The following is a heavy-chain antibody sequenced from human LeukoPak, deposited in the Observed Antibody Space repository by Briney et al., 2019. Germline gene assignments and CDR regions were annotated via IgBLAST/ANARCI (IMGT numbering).Heavy chain of an antibody. J-gene: IGHJ4*02. V-gene: IGHV3-48*01. CDR3: AYSSGWFTKHSDY. D-gene: IGHD6-19*01. CDR2: ISSSSSTI. CDR1: GFTFSSYS. Sequence: PGGSLRLSCAASGFTFSSYSMNWVRQAPGKGLEWVSYISSSSSTIYYADSVKGRFTISRDNAKNSLYLQMNSLRAEDTAVYYCAYSSGWFTKHSDYWGQGTLVTVSS.